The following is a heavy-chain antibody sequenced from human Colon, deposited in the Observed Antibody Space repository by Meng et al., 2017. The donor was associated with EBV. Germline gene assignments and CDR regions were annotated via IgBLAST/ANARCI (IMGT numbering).Heavy chain of an antibody. CDR3: ARGPTTYFDY. CDR1: GGSISSGDYY. D-gene: IGHD4-17*01. J-gene: IGHJ4*02. CDR2: IYYSGST. Sequence: QVQLQESGPGLVKPSXXXXXTCTVSGGSISSGDYYWSWIRQPPGKGLEWIGYIYYSGSTYYNPSLKSRVTISVDTSKNQFSLKLSPVTAADTAVYYCARGPTTYFDYWGQGTLFTVSS. V-gene: IGHV4-30-4*01.